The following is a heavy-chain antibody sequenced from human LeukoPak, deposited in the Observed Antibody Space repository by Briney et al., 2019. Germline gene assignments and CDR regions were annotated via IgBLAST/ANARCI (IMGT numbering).Heavy chain of an antibody. CDR2: ISADNGNT. J-gene: IGHJ6*02. V-gene: IGHV1-18*01. D-gene: IGHD3-3*01. CDR1: GYTFTSYG. Sequence: ASVKVSCKASGYTFTSYGISWVRQAPGQGLEWMGWISADNGNTNYAQKLQGRVTMTTDTSTSTAYMELRSLRSDDTAVYYCARELYDFWSGYYTAPLYGMDVWGQGTTVTVSS. CDR3: ARELYDFWSGYYTAPLYGMDV.